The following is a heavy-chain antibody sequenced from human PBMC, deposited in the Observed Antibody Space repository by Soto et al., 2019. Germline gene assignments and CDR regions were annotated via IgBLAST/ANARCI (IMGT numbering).Heavy chain of an antibody. Sequence: EVQLVESGGGLVKPGGSLRLSCAASGFTFSSYSMNWVRQAPGKGLEWVSSISSSSSYIYYADSVKGRFTISRDNAKNSLYLQMNSLRAEDTAVYYCAREDMGATTSPMDVWGQGTTVPVSS. CDR1: GFTFSSYS. CDR2: ISSSSSYI. CDR3: AREDMGATTSPMDV. V-gene: IGHV3-21*01. D-gene: IGHD1-26*01. J-gene: IGHJ6*02.